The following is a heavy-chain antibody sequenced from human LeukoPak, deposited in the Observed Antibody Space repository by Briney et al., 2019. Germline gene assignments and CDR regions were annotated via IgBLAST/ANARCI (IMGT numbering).Heavy chain of an antibody. Sequence: PGRSLRLSCAASGFTFSNYGMHWVRQAPGKGLEWVAVVSYDEGKKYYADSVKGRFTISRDNPKNTLYLQMSSLRVEDTAVYYCATGSYCDVNGHLDYWGQGTLVTVSS. V-gene: IGHV3-30*03. D-gene: IGHD3-22*01. CDR3: ATGSYCDVNGHLDY. CDR1: GFTFSNYG. J-gene: IGHJ4*02. CDR2: VSYDEGKK.